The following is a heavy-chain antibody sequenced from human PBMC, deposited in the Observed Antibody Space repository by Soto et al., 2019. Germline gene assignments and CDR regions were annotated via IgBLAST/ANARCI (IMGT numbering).Heavy chain of an antibody. CDR1: GFSFSDSW. CDR3: AREKTAWPLAYGLEV. V-gene: IGHV3-7*01. J-gene: IGHJ6*02. D-gene: IGHD2-21*02. Sequence: GGSLRLSCVASGFSFSDSWMDWVRQAPGNGPEWVANINPGGSEKNYVDSVKGRFTISRDNAKNSLFLQMNSLSAEDTGVYYCAREKTAWPLAYGLEVWGQGTTVTVSS. CDR2: INPGGSEK.